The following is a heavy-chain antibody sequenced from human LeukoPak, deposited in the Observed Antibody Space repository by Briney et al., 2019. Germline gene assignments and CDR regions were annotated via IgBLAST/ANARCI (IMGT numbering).Heavy chain of an antibody. CDR3: ARVPIAAAGTSWFDP. D-gene: IGHD6-13*01. Sequence: GASVKVSCKASGYTFTSYGISWVRQAPGQGLEWMGWSSAYNGNTNYAQKLQGRVTMTTDTSTSTAYMELRSLRSDDTAVYYCARVPIAAAGTSWFDPWGQGTLVSVSS. CDR1: GYTFTSYG. V-gene: IGHV1-18*01. J-gene: IGHJ5*02. CDR2: SSAYNGNT.